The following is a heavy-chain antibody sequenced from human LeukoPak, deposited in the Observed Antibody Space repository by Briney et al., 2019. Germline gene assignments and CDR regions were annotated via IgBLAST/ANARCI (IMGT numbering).Heavy chain of an antibody. Sequence: GGSLRLSCAASGFTFSSYGMHWVRQAPGKGLEWVASLYYDGSNQNYADSVKGRFTISRDNSKNTLYLQMNSLRAEDTAVYYCAKIRVIFNWNYAYYFDYWGQGSLVTVSS. J-gene: IGHJ4*02. CDR1: GFTFSSYG. D-gene: IGHD1-7*01. V-gene: IGHV3-30*02. CDR2: LYYDGSNQ. CDR3: AKIRVIFNWNYAYYFDY.